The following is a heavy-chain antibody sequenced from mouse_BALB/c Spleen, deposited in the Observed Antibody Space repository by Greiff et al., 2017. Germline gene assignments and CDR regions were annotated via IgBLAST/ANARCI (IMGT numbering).Heavy chain of an antibody. CDR2: ISDGGSYT. CDR1: GFTFSDYY. D-gene: IGHD4-1*01. CDR3: ARANWDDGWYFDV. J-gene: IGHJ1*01. Sequence: DVMLVESGGGLVKPGGSLKLSCAASGFTFSDYYMYWVRQTPEKRLEWVATISDGGSYTYYPDSVKGRFTISRDNAKNNLYLQMSSLKSEDTAMYYCARANWDDGWYFDVWGAGTTVTVSS. V-gene: IGHV5-4*02.